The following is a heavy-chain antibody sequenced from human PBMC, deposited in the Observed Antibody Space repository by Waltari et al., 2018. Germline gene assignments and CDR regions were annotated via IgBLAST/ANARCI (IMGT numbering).Heavy chain of an antibody. Sequence: EVQLVESGGGLVQPGGSLRLSCAASGFTFSSYWMHCVRQAPGKGLVVVLRINSDGSSTSYADSVKGRFTISRDNAKNTLYLQMNSLRAEDTAVYYCATAYDFWSGSSSVDYWGQGTLVTVSS. CDR2: INSDGSST. J-gene: IGHJ4*02. D-gene: IGHD3-3*01. CDR1: GFTFSSYW. V-gene: IGHV3-74*01. CDR3: ATAYDFWSGSSSVDY.